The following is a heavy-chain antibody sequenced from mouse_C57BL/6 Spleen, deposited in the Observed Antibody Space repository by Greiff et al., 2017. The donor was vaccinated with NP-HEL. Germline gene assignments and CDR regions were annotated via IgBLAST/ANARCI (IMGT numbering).Heavy chain of an antibody. D-gene: IGHD2-3*01. CDR2: IHPNSGST. CDR1: GYTFTSYW. V-gene: IGHV1-64*01. Sequence: VQLQQSGAELVKPGASVKLSCKASGYTFTSYWMHWVKQRPGQGLEWIGMIHPNSGSTNYNEKFKSKATLTVDKSSSTAYMQLSSLTSEDSAVYYCASSYDGYYSRLAYWGQGTLVTVSA. CDR3: ASSYDGYYSRLAY. J-gene: IGHJ3*01.